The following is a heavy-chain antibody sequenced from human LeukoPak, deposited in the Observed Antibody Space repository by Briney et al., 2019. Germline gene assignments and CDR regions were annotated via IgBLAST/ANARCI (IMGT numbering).Heavy chain of an antibody. CDR3: ASASSHRIAAGGDY. CDR1: GGSFSGYY. D-gene: IGHD6-13*01. Sequence: SETLSLTCAVYGGSFSGYYWSRIRQPPGKGLEWIGEINHSGSTNYNPSLKSRVTISVDTSKNQFSLKLSSVTAADTAVYYCASASSHRIAAGGDYWGQGTLVTVFS. CDR2: INHSGST. V-gene: IGHV4-34*01. J-gene: IGHJ4*02.